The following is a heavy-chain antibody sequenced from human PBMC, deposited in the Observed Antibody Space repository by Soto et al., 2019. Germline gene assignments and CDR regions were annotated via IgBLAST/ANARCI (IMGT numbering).Heavy chain of an antibody. CDR1: GYTFTGDD. CDR2: MNPNSGNT. D-gene: IGHD6-13*01. V-gene: IGHV1-8*01. Sequence: GASVKVSCKASGYTFTGDDINWVRQATGQGLEWMGWMNPNSGNTGYAQKFQGRVTMTRNTSISTAYMELSSLRSEDTAVYYCARVGSWYREPDYFDYWGQGTLVTAPQ. CDR3: ARVGSWYREPDYFDY. J-gene: IGHJ4*02.